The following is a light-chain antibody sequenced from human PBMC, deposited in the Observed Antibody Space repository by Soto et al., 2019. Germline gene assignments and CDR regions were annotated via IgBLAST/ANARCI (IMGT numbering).Light chain of an antibody. Sequence: QSVLTQPASVSGSPGQSITISCTGSSSDVGAYNRVSWYQQRSGKAPKLMLYEVTNRPSGVSNRFSGSKSGNTASLTISGLQAEDEADYYCLSYTTSSSYVFGTGTKLTVL. CDR3: LSYTTSSSYV. CDR1: SSDVGAYNR. J-gene: IGLJ1*01. CDR2: EVT. V-gene: IGLV2-14*01.